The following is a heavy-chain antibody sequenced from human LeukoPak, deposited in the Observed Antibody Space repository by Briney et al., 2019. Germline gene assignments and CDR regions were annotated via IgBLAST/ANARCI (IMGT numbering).Heavy chain of an antibody. CDR3: AIIRSGTHDNYYYYGMDV. V-gene: IGHV3-11*01. CDR2: ISSSGSNK. D-gene: IGHD3-16*01. Sequence: PGGSLRLSCAASGFTFRDYYMSWIRQAPGKGLEWVSYISSSGSNKYYAASVKGRFTISRDNAKNSLYLQINSLSAEDTAVYYCAIIRSGTHDNYYYYGMDVWGQGTTVTVSS. CDR1: GFTFRDYY. J-gene: IGHJ6*02.